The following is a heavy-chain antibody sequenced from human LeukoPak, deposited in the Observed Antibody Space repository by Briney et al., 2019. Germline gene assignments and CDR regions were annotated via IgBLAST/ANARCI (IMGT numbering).Heavy chain of an antibody. Sequence: ASVKVSCKASGYTFTSYAMNWVRQAPGQGLEWMGWINTNTGNPTYAQGFTGRFVFSLDTSVSTAYLQISSLKAEDTAVYYCGRSLAASERGDYEVYWGQGTLVTVSS. V-gene: IGHV7-4-1*02. CDR2: INTNTGNP. J-gene: IGHJ4*02. CDR1: GYTFTSYA. D-gene: IGHD4-17*01. CDR3: GRSLAASERGDYEVY.